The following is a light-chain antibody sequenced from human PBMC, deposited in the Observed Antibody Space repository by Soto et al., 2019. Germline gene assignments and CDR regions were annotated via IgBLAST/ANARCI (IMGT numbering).Light chain of an antibody. V-gene: IGKV1-5*03. CDR3: QHYNSYSEA. CDR2: KAS. J-gene: IGKJ1*01. Sequence: DIQMTQSPSTLSGSVGDRVTITCRASQTISSWLAWYQQKPGKAPKLLIYKASTLKSGVPSRFSGSGSGTEFTLTISRLQPDDFATYYYQHYNSYSEAFGQGTKVELK. CDR1: QTISSW.